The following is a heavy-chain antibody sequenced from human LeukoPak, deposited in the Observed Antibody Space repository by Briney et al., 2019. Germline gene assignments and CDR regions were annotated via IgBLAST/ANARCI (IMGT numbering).Heavy chain of an antibody. CDR3: ARYHSSSYRFDY. Sequence: ASVKVSCKASGGTFSSYAISWVRQAPGQGLEWMGGIIPIFGTANYAQKFQGRVTITADESTSTAYMELSSLRSEDTAVYYCARYHSSSYRFDYWGQGTLVTVSS. CDR2: IIPIFGTA. V-gene: IGHV1-69*13. D-gene: IGHD6-6*01. J-gene: IGHJ4*02. CDR1: GGTFSSYA.